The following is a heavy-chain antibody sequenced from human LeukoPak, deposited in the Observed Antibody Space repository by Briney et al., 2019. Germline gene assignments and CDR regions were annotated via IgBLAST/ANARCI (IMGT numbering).Heavy chain of an antibody. CDR3: ARYGVIKNFDY. V-gene: IGHV4-31*03. CDR1: GGSISSGGYC. J-gene: IGHJ4*02. D-gene: IGHD3-16*02. Sequence: TLSLTCTDSGGSISSGGYCWSWIRQHPGKGLEWIGYIYYSGSTYYNPSLKSRVTISVDTSKNQFSLKLSSVTAADTAVYYCARYGVIKNFDYWGQGTLVTVSS. CDR2: IYYSGST.